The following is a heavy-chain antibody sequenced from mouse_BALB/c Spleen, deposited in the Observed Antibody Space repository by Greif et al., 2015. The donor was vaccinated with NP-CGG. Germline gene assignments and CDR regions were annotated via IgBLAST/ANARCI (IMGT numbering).Heavy chain of an antibody. V-gene: IGHV1-18*01. J-gene: IGHJ3*01. CDR3: ARYHYGSSYPFAY. CDR2: INPNNGGT. CDR1: GYTFTDYN. D-gene: IGHD1-1*01. Sequence: EVQRVESGPELVKPGASVKIPCKASGYTFTDYNMDWVKQSHGKSLEWIGDINPNNGGTIYNQKFKGKATLTVDKSSSTAYMELRSLTSEDTAVYYCARYHYGSSYPFAYWGQGTLVTVSA.